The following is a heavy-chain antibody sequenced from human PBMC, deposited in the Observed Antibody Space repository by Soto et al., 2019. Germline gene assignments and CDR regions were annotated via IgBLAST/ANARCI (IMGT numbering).Heavy chain of an antibody. J-gene: IGHJ1*01. V-gene: IGHV4-59*01. CDR2: IYYSGST. CDR1: GGSISSYY. CDR3: ARVQTPSNAESFQH. Sequence: PSETLSLTCTVSGGSISSYYWSWIRQPPGKGLEWIGYIYYSGSTNYNPSLKSRVTISVDTSKNQFSLKLSSVTAADTAVEYCARVQTPSNAESFQHWGQGTLVTVSS. D-gene: IGHD7-27*01.